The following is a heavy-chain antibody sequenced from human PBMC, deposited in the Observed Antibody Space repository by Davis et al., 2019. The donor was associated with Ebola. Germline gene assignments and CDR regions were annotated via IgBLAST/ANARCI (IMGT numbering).Heavy chain of an antibody. CDR2: INPDNGDK. V-gene: IGHV1-2*02. Sequence: ASVKVSCKASGYTFTGYYIHWVRQAPGQGLEWMGWINPDNGDKNFAQKFQGRVTMTTDTSINTAYMELNTLRSDDTAVYYCARDYCGSDCDSGGNFQYWGQGTLVTVSS. D-gene: IGHD2-21*01. CDR3: ARDYCGSDCDSGGNFQY. J-gene: IGHJ1*01. CDR1: GYTFTGYY.